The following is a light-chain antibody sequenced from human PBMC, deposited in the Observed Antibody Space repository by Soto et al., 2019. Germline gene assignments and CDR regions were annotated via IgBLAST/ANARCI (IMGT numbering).Light chain of an antibody. CDR3: QQYAGSPLA. CDR1: QSVSSTY. Sequence: EIVLTQSPGTLSLSPGERATLSCRASQSVSSTYLAWYQQRPCQAPRLLIYGASSRTTCIPDRFSGSGSGTDFTLTISRLEPEDFAVYYCQQYAGSPLAFGGGTKVEIK. V-gene: IGKV3-20*01. CDR2: GAS. J-gene: IGKJ4*01.